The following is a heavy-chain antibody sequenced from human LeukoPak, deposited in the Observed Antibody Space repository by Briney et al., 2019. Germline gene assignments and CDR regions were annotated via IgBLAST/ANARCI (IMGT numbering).Heavy chain of an antibody. CDR3: ARRVSGSYPDYFDY. Sequence: SETLSLTCTISTDLSTMDYWNWIRQPPGKGLEWIGYIHYSGSTNYNPSLRSRATVSLDMSKNQVSLKLSSVSAADTGVYYCARRVSGSYPDYFDYWDQGTLVTVSS. CDR1: TDLSTMDY. D-gene: IGHD1-26*01. V-gene: IGHV4-59*08. CDR2: IHYSGST. J-gene: IGHJ4*02.